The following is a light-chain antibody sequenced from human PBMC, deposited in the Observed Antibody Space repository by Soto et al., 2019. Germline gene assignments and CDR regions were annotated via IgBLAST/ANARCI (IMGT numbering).Light chain of an antibody. Sequence: QSVLTQPPSASGTPGQWVTISCSGSSSNIGSNYVYWYQQLPGTAPKLLIYRNNQRPSGVPDRFSGSKSGTSASLAISGLRSEDEADYYCAAWDDSRTVLVFGGGTQLTVL. CDR1: SSNIGSNY. CDR3: AAWDDSRTVLV. J-gene: IGLJ2*01. CDR2: RNN. V-gene: IGLV1-47*01.